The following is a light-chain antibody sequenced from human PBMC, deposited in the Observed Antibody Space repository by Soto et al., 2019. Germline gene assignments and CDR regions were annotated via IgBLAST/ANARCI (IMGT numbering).Light chain of an antibody. V-gene: IGKV1-5*03. J-gene: IGKJ1*01. CDR3: QQYHTYWWS. CDR1: QAIDTW. CDR2: QAS. Sequence: DIQMTQSPSTLSASVGDRVTITCRASQAIDTWLAWFQQRPGKVPKLLISQASTLQNGVPSRFSGSGSGTEFTLTISSLQPDDFATYFCQQYHTYWWSFGQGSKVEIK.